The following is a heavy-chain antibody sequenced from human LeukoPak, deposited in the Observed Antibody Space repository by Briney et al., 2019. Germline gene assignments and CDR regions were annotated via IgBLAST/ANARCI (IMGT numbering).Heavy chain of an antibody. V-gene: IGHV3-30*02. Sequence: GGSLRLSCAASGFTFSSYGMHWVRQAPGKGLEWVAFIRYDGSNKYYADSVKGRFTISRDNSKNTLYLQMNSLRAEDTAVYYCARGGYDILTGDPYYGMDVWGQGTTVTVSS. CDR2: IRYDGSNK. D-gene: IGHD3-9*01. CDR3: ARGGYDILTGDPYYGMDV. J-gene: IGHJ6*02. CDR1: GFTFSSYG.